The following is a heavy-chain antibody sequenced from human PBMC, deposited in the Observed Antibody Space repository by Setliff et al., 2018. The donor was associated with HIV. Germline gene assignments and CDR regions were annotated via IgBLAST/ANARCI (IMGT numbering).Heavy chain of an antibody. V-gene: IGHV1-3*01. Sequence: ASVKVSCKASGYTFATYAVLWVRQAPGQRLESMGWINPGNGNTKYSQKFQGRVTISMDASATTLYMELSSLRSEDTAVYYCARGRGNDYGDYSYYYYMDVWGKGTTVTVSS. J-gene: IGHJ6*03. CDR1: GYTFATYA. D-gene: IGHD4-17*01. CDR3: ARGRGNDYGDYSYYYYMDV. CDR2: INPGNGNT.